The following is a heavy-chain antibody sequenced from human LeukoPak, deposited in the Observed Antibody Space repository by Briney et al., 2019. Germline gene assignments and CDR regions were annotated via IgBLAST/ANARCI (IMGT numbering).Heavy chain of an antibody. CDR3: ARVAAIIPYYYYYMDV. J-gene: IGHJ6*03. CDR2: IYTSGST. V-gene: IGHV4-4*07. D-gene: IGHD5-18*01. Sequence: PSETLSLTCTVPGGSISSYYWSWIRQPAGKGLEWIGRIYTSGSTNYNPSLKSRVTMSVDTSKNQFSLKLSSVTAADTAVYYCARVAAIIPYYYYYMDVWGKGTTVTVSS. CDR1: GGSISSYY.